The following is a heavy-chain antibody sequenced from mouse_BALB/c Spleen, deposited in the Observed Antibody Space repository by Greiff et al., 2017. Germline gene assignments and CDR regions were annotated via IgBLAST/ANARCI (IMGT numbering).Heavy chain of an antibody. CDR3: AREGYDGYPLDY. CDR1: GYAFSSYW. CDR2: IYPGDGDT. V-gene: IGHV1-80*01. D-gene: IGHD2-3*01. J-gene: IGHJ2*01. Sequence: VQLQQSGAELVRPGSSVKISCKASGYAFSSYWMNWVKQRPGQGLEWIGQIYPGDGDTNYNGKFKGKATLTADKSSSTAYMQLSSLTSEDSAVYFCAREGYDGYPLDYWGQGTTLTVSS.